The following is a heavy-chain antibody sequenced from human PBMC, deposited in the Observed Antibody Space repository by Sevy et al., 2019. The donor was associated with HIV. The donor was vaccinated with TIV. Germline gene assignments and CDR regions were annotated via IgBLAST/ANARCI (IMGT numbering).Heavy chain of an antibody. D-gene: IGHD3-16*02. J-gene: IGHJ4*02. CDR3: AKNIWGGFRYNDY. V-gene: IGHV3-48*02. CDR2: ISADGGTI. CDR1: GFTFSNDG. Sequence: GGSLRLSCSVSGFTFSNDGMDWVRQAPGKGLEWISYISADGGTIFYADSVKGRFTVSRDNAKKSLFLQMNSLRDEDTAIYYCAKNIWGGFRYNDYWGQGTLVTVSS.